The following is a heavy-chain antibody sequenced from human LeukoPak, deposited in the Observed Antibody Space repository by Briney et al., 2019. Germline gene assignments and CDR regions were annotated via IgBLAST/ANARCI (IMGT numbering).Heavy chain of an antibody. CDR3: VTRDGVSSGFFNLDY. J-gene: IGHJ4*02. CDR1: GYTFTHYA. CDR2: INTNTGNP. Sequence: ASVKVSCKASGYTFTHYAMNWVRQAPGQGLEWMGWINTNTGNPTYAQGFAGRFVFSLDTSVSTAYLQISSLKAEDTAVYYCVTRDGVSSGFFNLDYWGQGTLVTVSS. D-gene: IGHD3-22*01. V-gene: IGHV7-4-1*02.